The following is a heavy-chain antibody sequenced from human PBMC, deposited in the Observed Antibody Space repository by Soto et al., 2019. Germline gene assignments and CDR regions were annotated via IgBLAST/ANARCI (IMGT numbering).Heavy chain of an antibody. J-gene: IGHJ4*02. V-gene: IGHV3-33*01. CDR1: GFTFSSHG. CDR2: IWYDGSNK. CDR3: ARWGDERRIDY. Sequence: QVQLVESGGGVVQPGRSLRLSCGASGFTFSSHGMRWVRQAPGKGLEWVAVIWYDGSNKYYADSVRGRLTNSRDNSKNTLHLQMNSRRAEDTAVYYCARWGDERRIDYWGQGILVTVSS. D-gene: IGHD3-16*01.